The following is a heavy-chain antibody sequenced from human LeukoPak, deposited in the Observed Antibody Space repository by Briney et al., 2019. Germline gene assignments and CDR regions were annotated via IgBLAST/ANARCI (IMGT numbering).Heavy chain of an antibody. CDR1: GVSFSGYY. CDR3: ARGRTWGGRGGRYYFDY. V-gene: IGHV4-34*01. Sequence: SETLSLTCAVYGVSFSGYYWSWLRQPPGKGLEWIGEINHSGSTNYNPSLKSRVTISVDTSKNQFSLKLSSVTAADTAVYYCARGRTWGGRGGRYYFDYWGQGTLVTVSS. CDR2: INHSGST. J-gene: IGHJ4*02. D-gene: IGHD3-16*01.